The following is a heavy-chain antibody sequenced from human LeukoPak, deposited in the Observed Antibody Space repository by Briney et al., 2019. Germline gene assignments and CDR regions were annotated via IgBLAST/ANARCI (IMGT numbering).Heavy chain of an antibody. CDR3: ASRPFETTVVPWDFY. V-gene: IGHV5-51*01. Sequence: GESLKISCKGSGYSFTSYWIGWVRQMPGKGLEWMGIIYPRDSDTRYSPSFQGQVTISADKSISTAYLQWSSLKASDTAMYYCASRPFETTVVPWDFYWGQGTQVTVSS. CDR2: IYPRDSDT. D-gene: IGHD4-23*01. J-gene: IGHJ4*02. CDR1: GYSFTSYW.